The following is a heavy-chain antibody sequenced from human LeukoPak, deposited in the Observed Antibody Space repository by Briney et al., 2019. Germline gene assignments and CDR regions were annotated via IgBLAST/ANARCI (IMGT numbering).Heavy chain of an antibody. V-gene: IGHV3-23*01. CDR2: ISGSGGNT. D-gene: IGHD2-2*02. J-gene: IGHJ4*02. CDR1: GFTFSTNG. CDR3: AKVPCSSTSCYTVSYFDY. Sequence: GGILRLSCAASGFTFSTNGMSWVRQAPGKGLEWVSAISGSGGNTYYADSVKGRFTISRDNSKNTLYLQMNSLRAEDTAVYYCAKVPCSSTSCYTVSYFDYWGQGTLVTVSS.